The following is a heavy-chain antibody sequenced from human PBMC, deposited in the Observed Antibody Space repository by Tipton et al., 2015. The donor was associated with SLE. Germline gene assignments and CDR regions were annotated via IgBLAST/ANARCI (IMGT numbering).Heavy chain of an antibody. CDR2: INHSGST. D-gene: IGHD3-10*01. V-gene: IGHV4-34*01. CDR1: GGSFSGYY. Sequence: TLSLTCAVYGGSFSGYYWSWIRQPPGKGLEWIGEINHSGSTNYNPSLKSRVTISVDTSKTQFSLKLSSVTAADTAVYYCASLRTEYYYGSRADYWGQGTLVTVSP. CDR3: ASLRTEYYYGSRADY. J-gene: IGHJ4*02.